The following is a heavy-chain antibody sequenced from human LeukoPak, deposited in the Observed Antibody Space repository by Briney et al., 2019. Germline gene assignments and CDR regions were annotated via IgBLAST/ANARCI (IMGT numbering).Heavy chain of an antibody. CDR1: GGSFSGYY. V-gene: IGHV4-34*01. D-gene: IGHD3-22*01. CDR3: ARERTRYYYDSSGPHFDY. CDR2: INHSGST. Sequence: SETLSLTCAVYGGSFSGYYWSWIRQPPGKGLEWIGEINHSGSTNYNPSLKSRVTISVDTSKNQFSLKLSSVTAADTAVYYCARERTRYYYDSSGPHFDYWGQGTLVTVSS. J-gene: IGHJ4*02.